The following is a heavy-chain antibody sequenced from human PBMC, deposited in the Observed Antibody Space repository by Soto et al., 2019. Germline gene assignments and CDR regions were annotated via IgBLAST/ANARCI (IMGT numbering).Heavy chain of an antibody. CDR1: GFSLDTTGMG. D-gene: IGHD1-7*01. Sequence: QITLKESGPALLKPTQTLMLTCSFSGFSLDTTGMGVGWVRQAPGKALEWLANIYWHDDKRYNPSLEGRVTISKDTSKNQVVLTMTNMDPEDTGTYYCARAYNWNYIWGQGILVTVSS. J-gene: IGHJ4*02. CDR3: ARAYNWNYI. V-gene: IGHV2-5*01. CDR2: IYWHDDK.